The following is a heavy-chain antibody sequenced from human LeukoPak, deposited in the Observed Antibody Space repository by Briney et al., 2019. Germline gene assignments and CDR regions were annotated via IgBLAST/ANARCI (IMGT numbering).Heavy chain of an antibody. CDR3: AKDHSSAWDYFYYGMNV. V-gene: IGHV3-23*01. J-gene: IGHJ6*02. CDR2: ISGSGGST. D-gene: IGHD6-19*01. CDR1: GFTFSSYA. Sequence: GGSLRLSCAASGFTFSSYAMSWVRQAPGKGLERVSAISGSGGSTYYADSVKGRFTISRDNSKNTLYLQMNSLRAEDTAVYYCAKDHSSAWDYFYYGMNVWGQGTTVTVSS.